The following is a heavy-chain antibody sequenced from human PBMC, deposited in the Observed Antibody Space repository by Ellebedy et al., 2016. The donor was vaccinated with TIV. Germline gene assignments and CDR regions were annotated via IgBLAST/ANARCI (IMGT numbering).Heavy chain of an antibody. J-gene: IGHJ5*02. D-gene: IGHD5-18*01. Sequence: AASVKVSCKVSGYTLTDLSMHWARQAPGKGLEWMGGFDPEDDKTIYAEKFKGRVTMTEDTSTDTAYMELSSLRSEDTAVYYCATEKYSNGFGPNWFDPWGQGTLVTVSS. CDR1: GYTLTDLS. CDR2: FDPEDDKT. CDR3: ATEKYSNGFGPNWFDP. V-gene: IGHV1-24*01.